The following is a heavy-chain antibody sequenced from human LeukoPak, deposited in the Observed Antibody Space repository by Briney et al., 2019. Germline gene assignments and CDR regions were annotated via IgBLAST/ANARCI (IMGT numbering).Heavy chain of an antibody. CDR1: GFTFSSSA. J-gene: IGHJ4*02. V-gene: IGHV3-23*01. D-gene: IGHD3-10*01. CDR3: AKDREWYGSGSYLWKD. CDR2: ISGSGGST. Sequence: GGSLTLSCAASGFTFSSSAMSWVRQPPGKGLEWVLAISGSGGSTYYADSVKGRFTVSRDNSKNTLYLQMNSLRAEDTAVYYCAKDREWYGSGSYLWKDWGQGTLVTVSS.